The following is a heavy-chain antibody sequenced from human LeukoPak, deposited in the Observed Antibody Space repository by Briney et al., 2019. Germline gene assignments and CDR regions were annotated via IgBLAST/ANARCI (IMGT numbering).Heavy chain of an antibody. CDR1: GFTFSGSA. V-gene: IGHV3-73*01. Sequence: GGSLRLSCAASGFTFSGSAIHWVRQASGKGLEWVGRIRSKANSYATAYAASVKGRFTISRDDSKNTAYLQMNSLKTEDTAVYYCIRFSSTLNWIDPWGQGTLVTVSS. CDR3: IRFSSTLNWIDP. CDR2: IRSKANSYAT. J-gene: IGHJ5*02.